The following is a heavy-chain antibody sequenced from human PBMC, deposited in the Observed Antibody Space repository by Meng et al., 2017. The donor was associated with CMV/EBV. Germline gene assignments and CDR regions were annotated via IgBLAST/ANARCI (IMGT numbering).Heavy chain of an antibody. D-gene: IGHD2-2*01. CDR2: INPNSGGT. CDR1: GYTFTGYY. Sequence: ASVKVSCKASGYTFTGYYMHWLRQAPGQGLEWMGWINPNSGGTNYAQKLQGRVTMTRDTSISTAYMELSRLRSDDTAVYYCAKDRKVVPAGGWFDPWGQGTLVTVSS. J-gene: IGHJ5*02. V-gene: IGHV1-2*02. CDR3: AKDRKVVPAGGWFDP.